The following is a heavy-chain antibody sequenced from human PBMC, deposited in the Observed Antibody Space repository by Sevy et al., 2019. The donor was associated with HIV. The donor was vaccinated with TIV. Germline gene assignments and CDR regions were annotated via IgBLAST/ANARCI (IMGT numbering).Heavy chain of an antibody. CDR2: IYSDGTT. D-gene: IGHD6-19*01. CDR1: GFSVSRNH. Sequence: GGSLRLSCAASGFSVSRNHINWVRQAPGKEQEWISVIYSDGTTQYADSVKGRFTISRDTSNNTVYLQVSSLRADDTAVYYCARRLSSAWYFDFWGQGTLVTVSS. V-gene: IGHV3-53*01. J-gene: IGHJ4*02. CDR3: ARRLSSAWYFDF.